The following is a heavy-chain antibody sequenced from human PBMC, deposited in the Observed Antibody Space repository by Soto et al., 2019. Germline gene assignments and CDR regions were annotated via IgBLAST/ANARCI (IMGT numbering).Heavy chain of an antibody. CDR1: GFTFSIYA. Sequence: QVQLVESGGGVVQPGRSLRVSCAASGFTFSIYAMHWVRQAPGTGLEWVAVISYDGTKTYYADSVKGRFTISRDNSKNAVYMQINSLREEDTAVYYCAKDRGPRRQWLIGPFDHWGQGTLVTVSP. D-gene: IGHD6-19*01. V-gene: IGHV3-30*18. CDR2: ISYDGTKT. J-gene: IGHJ4*02. CDR3: AKDRGPRRQWLIGPFDH.